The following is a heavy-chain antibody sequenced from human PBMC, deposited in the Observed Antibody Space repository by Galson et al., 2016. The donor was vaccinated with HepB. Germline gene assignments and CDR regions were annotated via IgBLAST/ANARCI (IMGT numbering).Heavy chain of an antibody. CDR2: ISYRGST. CDR1: GGSISSSY. V-gene: IGHV4-59*01. CDR3: ARWGAYDVLTGYDYYFDG. D-gene: IGHD3-9*01. J-gene: IGHJ4*01. Sequence: SETLSLTCIVSGGSISSSYWSWFRQPPGKGLEWIGFISYRGSTNYNPSLKSRLTISEDTSKNLVSLKLKSVTAADTAVYYCARWGAYDVLTGYDYYFDGWGQGILVSVSS.